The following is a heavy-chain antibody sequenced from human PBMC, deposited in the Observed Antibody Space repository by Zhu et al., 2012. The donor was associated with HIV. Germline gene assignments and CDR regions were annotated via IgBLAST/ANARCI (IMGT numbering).Heavy chain of an antibody. J-gene: IGHJ4*02. V-gene: IGHV4-59*01. CDR1: GDSISSYY. CDR3: ARDQGRDGWYL. CDR2: THSSGST. D-gene: IGHD5-24*01. Sequence: QVQLQESGPGLVKPSETLSLTCTVSGDSISSYYWSWVRQPPGKGLEWIGYTHSSGSTNYNPSLKSRVTISVDTSKNQFSLKLSSVTAADTAIYYCARDQGRDGWYLWGQDPWSPSPQ.